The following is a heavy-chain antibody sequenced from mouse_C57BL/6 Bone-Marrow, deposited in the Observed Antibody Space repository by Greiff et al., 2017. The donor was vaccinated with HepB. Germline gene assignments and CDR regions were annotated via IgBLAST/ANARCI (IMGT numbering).Heavy chain of an antibody. D-gene: IGHD2-4*01. V-gene: IGHV5-2*01. CDR2: INSDGGST. CDR1: EYEFPSHD. CDR3: ARPPSYYDYDDDY. J-gene: IGHJ2*01. Sequence: DVKLQESGGGLVQPGESLKLSCESNEYEFPSHDMSWVRKTPEKRLELVAAINSDGGSTYYPDTMERRFIISRDNTKKTLYLQMSSLRSEDTALYYCARPPSYYDYDDDYWGQGTTLTVSS.